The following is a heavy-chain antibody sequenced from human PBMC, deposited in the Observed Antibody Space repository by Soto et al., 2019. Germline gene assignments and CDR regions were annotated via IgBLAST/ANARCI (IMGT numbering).Heavy chain of an antibody. CDR3: AKGPTIFGAVISFDYYYGMYV. J-gene: IGHJ6*02. CDR2: ISGSGAGT. V-gene: IGHV3-23*01. D-gene: IGHD3-3*01. CDR1: GFTFSSSA. Sequence: LRLSCTASGFTFSSSAMSWVRQAPGRGLEWVSGISGSGAGTYYADSVKGRFTISRDNSKNTLYLQMSGLRAEDTAVYYCAKGPTIFGAVISFDYYYGMYVWGQGTPVTVSS.